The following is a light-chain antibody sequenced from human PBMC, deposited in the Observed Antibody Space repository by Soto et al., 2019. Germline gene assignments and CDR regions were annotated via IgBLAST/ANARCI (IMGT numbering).Light chain of an antibody. J-gene: IGLJ3*02. CDR2: SNN. CDR3: AAWDDRLRGWV. Sequence: QSVLTQPPSASGTPGQRVTISCFGSSSNIGRNTVNWFQQLPGTAPKLLIYSNNQRPSGVPDRFSGSKSGTSASLAISGLQSGDEADYYCAAWDDRLRGWVFGGGTKLTVL. V-gene: IGLV1-44*01. CDR1: SSNIGRNT.